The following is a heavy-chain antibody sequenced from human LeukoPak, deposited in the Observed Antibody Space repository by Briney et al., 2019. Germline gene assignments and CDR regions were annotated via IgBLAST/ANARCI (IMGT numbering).Heavy chain of an antibody. CDR1: GGSINGYY. J-gene: IGHJ4*02. CDR3: ARDRSSGYQGSFDY. CDR2: IFYSGST. V-gene: IGHV4-59*01. Sequence: SETLPLTCTVSGGSINGYYWSWIRQPPGKELEGVGNIFYSGSTKYNPSLKSRVTIPVATSKNQFSLQLSSVTAADTAVYYCARDRSSGYQGSFDYWGQGILVTVSS. D-gene: IGHD3-22*01.